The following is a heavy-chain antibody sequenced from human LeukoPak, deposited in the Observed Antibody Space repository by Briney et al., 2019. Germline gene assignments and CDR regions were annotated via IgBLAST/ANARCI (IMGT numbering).Heavy chain of an antibody. V-gene: IGHV4-59*01. CDR1: GGSISSYY. CDR3: ARGNWRFLPGY. J-gene: IGHJ4*02. Sequence: SETLSLTCTVSGGSISSYYWSWIRQPPGKGLEWIGYIYYSGSTNYNPSLKSRVTISVDTSKNQFSLKLSSVTAADTAVYYCARGNWRFLPGYWGQGTLVTVSS. D-gene: IGHD1-1*01. CDR2: IYYSGST.